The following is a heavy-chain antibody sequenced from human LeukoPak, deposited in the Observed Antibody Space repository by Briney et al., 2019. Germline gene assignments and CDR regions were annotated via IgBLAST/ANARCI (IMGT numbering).Heavy chain of an antibody. CDR2: INYSGST. Sequence: PSETLSLTCAVSSGSIGSYYWSWIRQPPGKGLEWIGYINYSGSTNYSPSLKSRVTISVDTSKNQFSLKLNSVTAADTAVYYCSRHAAQPWFDPWGQGTLVTVSS. J-gene: IGHJ5*02. CDR1: SGSIGSYY. V-gene: IGHV4-59*08. D-gene: IGHD1-14*01. CDR3: SRHAAQPWFDP.